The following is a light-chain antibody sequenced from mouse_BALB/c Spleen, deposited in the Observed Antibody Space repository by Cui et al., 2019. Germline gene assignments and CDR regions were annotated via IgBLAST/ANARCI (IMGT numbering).Light chain of an antibody. CDR2: YTS. V-gene: IGKV10-96*01. J-gene: IGKJ1*01. Sequence: DLQMPHKTPSLSASPADKVTISSRPSHDISNYLNWYQQKPDCTVKLLIYYTSRLHSGVPSRFSGSGSGTDYSLTISNLEEEDIATYFCQQCNTLPRTFGGGTKLEIK. CDR1: HDISNY. CDR3: QQCNTLPRT.